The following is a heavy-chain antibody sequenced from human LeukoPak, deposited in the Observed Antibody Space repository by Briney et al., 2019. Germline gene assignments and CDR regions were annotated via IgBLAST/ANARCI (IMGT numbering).Heavy chain of an antibody. J-gene: IGHJ4*02. CDR1: GFTFSRYW. CDR2: IKNDGSST. D-gene: IGHD3-16*01. Sequence: GGSLRLSCAASGFTFSRYWMNWVRQAPGKGLVWVSRIKNDGSSTTYADFVKGRFAISRDNAKNTLYLRINSLRADDTAVYYCARDSSSYGVGYFDYWGQGTLVTASS. CDR3: ARDSSSYGVGYFDY. V-gene: IGHV3-74*01.